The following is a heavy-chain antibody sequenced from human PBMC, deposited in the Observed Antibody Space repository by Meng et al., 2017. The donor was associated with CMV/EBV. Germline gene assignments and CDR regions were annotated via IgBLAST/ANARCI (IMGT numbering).Heavy chain of an antibody. Sequence: SETLSLTCTVSGGSISSSSYYWGWIRQPPGKGLEWIGSIYYSGSTYYNPSLKSRVTISVDTSKNQFSLKLSSVTAADTAVYYCASTGRLAPYYYYGMDVWGQETTVTVSS. V-gene: IGHV4-39*01. CDR1: GGSISSSSYY. CDR2: IYYSGST. J-gene: IGHJ6*02. CDR3: ASTGRLAPYYYYGMDV. D-gene: IGHD3-9*01.